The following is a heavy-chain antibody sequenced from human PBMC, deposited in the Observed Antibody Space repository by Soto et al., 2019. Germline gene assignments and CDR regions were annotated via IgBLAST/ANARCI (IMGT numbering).Heavy chain of an antibody. D-gene: IGHD6-6*01. CDR3: ARGSYSSYPRYYYYGMDV. J-gene: IGHJ6*02. CDR1: GGSISSGDYY. CDR2: IYNSGST. V-gene: IGHV4-31*03. Sequence: QVQLQESGPGLVKPSQTLSLTCTVPGGSISSGDYYWSWIRQHPGKGLEWIGHIYNSGSTYYNPSLTSRATISVATSKNQFSLNLNSVTAADTAVYYCARGSYSSYPRYYYYGMDVWGQGTTVTVSS.